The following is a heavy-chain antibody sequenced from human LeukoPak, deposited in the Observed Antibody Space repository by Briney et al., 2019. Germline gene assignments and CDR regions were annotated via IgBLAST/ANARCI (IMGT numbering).Heavy chain of an antibody. CDR3: VREIRAISVTAD. D-gene: IGHD2-21*02. CDR2: INPNSGGT. Sequence: ASVKASCKASGYTFTDYYMQWVRQAPGQRLEWMGWINPNSGGTYYAQKFQGRVTLTRDTSITTAYMELSRLRSDDTAVYYCVREIRAISVTADWGQGTLVTVSS. CDR1: GYTFTDYY. J-gene: IGHJ4*02. V-gene: IGHV1-2*02.